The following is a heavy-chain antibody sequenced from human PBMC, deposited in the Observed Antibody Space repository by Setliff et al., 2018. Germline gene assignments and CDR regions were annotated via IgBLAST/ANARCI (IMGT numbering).Heavy chain of an antibody. J-gene: IGHJ6*03. D-gene: IGHD6-25*01. CDR2: ISSSSSYI. Sequence: GGSLRLSCAASGFTFSSYSMNWVRQAPGKGLEWVSSISSSSSYIYYADSVKGRFTISRDNAKNSLYLQMNSLRAEDTAVYYCAKSGQTSPYYYYYLDVWGKGTTVTVSS. V-gene: IGHV3-21*01. CDR3: AKSGQTSPYYYYYLDV. CDR1: GFTFSSYS.